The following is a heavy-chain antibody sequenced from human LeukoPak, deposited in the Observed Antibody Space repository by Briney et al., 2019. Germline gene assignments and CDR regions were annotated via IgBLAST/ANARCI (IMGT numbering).Heavy chain of an antibody. CDR3: ARDRKGSSLDY. J-gene: IGHJ4*02. D-gene: IGHD6-13*01. CDR1: GFTFSAYT. V-gene: IGHV3-21*01. CDR2: FSSSDSYI. Sequence: KPGGSLRLSCAASGFTFSAYTMTWVRQAPGKGLEWVSSFSSSDSYIYYADSVKGRFTISRDNAKNSLYLQMNSLRAEDTAVYYCARDRKGSSLDYWGQGTLVTVSS.